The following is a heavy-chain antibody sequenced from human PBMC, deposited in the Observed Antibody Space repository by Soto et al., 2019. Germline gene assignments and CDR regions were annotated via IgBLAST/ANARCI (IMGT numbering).Heavy chain of an antibody. V-gene: IGHV1-69*02. J-gene: IGHJ5*02. Sequence: QVQLVQSGAEVKKTGSSVKVSCKASGGTFSSYTISWVRQAPGQGLEWMGRIIPILGIANYAQKFQGRVTITADKSTSTAYMELSSLRSEDTAVYYCANRVLAAAGRFPWGQGTLVTVSS. CDR1: GGTFSSYT. CDR2: IIPILGIA. D-gene: IGHD6-13*01. CDR3: ANRVLAAAGRFP.